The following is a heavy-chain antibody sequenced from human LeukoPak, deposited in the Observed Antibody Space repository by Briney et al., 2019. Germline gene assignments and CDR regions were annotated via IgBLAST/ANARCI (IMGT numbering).Heavy chain of an antibody. D-gene: IGHD1-26*01. Sequence: GGSLRLFCAASGFTFSSYWMHWVRQAPGKGLVWVSRIYSDGSSYTADSVKGRFTISRDNAKDTLYLQMNSLRVEDTAVYYCARGGGIYGLWDPWGQGTLVTVSS. CDR2: IYSDGSSY. J-gene: IGHJ5*02. CDR1: GFTFSSYW. CDR3: ARGGGIYGLWDP. V-gene: IGHV3-74*03.